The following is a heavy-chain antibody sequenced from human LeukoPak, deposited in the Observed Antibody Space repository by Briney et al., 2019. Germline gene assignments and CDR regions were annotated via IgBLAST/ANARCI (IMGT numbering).Heavy chain of an antibody. D-gene: IGHD3-9*01. Sequence: GGSLRLSCAASGFTFSSYAMSWVRQAPGKGLEGVSAISGSGGSTYYADSVKGRFTISRDNSKNPLYLQMNSLRAEDTAVYYCAKVLDYDILTGLAGGQGTLVTLSS. J-gene: IGHJ4*02. CDR3: AKVLDYDILTGLA. CDR2: ISGSGGST. CDR1: GFTFSSYA. V-gene: IGHV3-23*01.